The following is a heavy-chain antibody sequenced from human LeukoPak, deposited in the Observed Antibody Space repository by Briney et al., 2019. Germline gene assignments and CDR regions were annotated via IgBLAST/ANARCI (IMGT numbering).Heavy chain of an antibody. V-gene: IGHV4-30-4*01. Sequence: SETLSLTCTVSGGSISSGDYYWSWIRQPPGKGLEWIGYIYYSGSTYYNPSLKSRVTISVDTSKNQFSLKLSSVTAADTAVYYCARQQDYYYMDVWGKGTTVTASS. CDR2: IYYSGST. CDR1: GGSISSGDYY. CDR3: ARQQDYYYMDV. J-gene: IGHJ6*03. D-gene: IGHD6-13*01.